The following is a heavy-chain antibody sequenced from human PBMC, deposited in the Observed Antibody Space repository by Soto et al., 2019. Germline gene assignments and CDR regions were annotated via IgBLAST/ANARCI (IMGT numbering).Heavy chain of an antibody. CDR2: TYHGGST. CDR1: GYSISSGYY. Sequence: SETLSLTCAVSGYSISSGYYWGWLRQPPGKGLEWIGSTYHGGSTYYNPSLNSRVTLSIDMTNNHVSLILNSVTAADTAVYYCARVGPWVPYYYDSSPYTFENWFDTWGQGTLVTVSS. CDR3: ARVGPWVPYYYDSSPYTFENWFDT. J-gene: IGHJ5*02. D-gene: IGHD3-22*01. V-gene: IGHV4-38-2*01.